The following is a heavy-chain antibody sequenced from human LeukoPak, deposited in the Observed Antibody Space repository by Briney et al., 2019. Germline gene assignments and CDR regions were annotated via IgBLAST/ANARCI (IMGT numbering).Heavy chain of an antibody. J-gene: IGHJ4*02. Sequence: SETLSLTCTVTGGSISSYYWSWIRQPPGKGLEWIGYIYYTGSTNYNPSLRSRVTISVDTSKNQFSLKLSSVTAADTAVYYCARQQLSQLYYFDNWGQGTLVTVSS. CDR1: GGSISSYY. V-gene: IGHV4-59*01. D-gene: IGHD6-13*01. CDR2: IYYTGST. CDR3: ARQQLSQLYYFDN.